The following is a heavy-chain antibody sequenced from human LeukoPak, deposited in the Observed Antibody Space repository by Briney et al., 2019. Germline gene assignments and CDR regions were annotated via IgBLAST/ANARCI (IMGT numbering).Heavy chain of an antibody. V-gene: IGHV3-64D*06. J-gene: IGHJ4*02. Sequence: GGSLRLSCAASGFTFSSYAMHWVRQAPGKGLEYVSAISSNGGSTYYADSVKGRFTISRDNSKNTLYLQMSSLRAEGTAVYYCVNGGSGWYDMYYWGQGTLVTVSS. CDR2: ISSNGGST. D-gene: IGHD6-19*01. CDR1: GFTFSSYA. CDR3: VNGGSGWYDMYY.